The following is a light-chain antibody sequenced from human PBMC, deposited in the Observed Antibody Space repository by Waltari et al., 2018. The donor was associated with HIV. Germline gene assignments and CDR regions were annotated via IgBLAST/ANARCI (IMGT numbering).Light chain of an antibody. Sequence: QSALTQPASVSGSPGQPITISCTGTRSDVGGYNYVPWYQQHPGKAPKLMIFEVSNRPSGVSNRFSGSKSVNTASLTISGLQAEDEADYYCSSYTTRSTPDPNWVFGGGTKLTVL. J-gene: IGLJ3*02. CDR1: RSDVGGYNY. CDR2: EVS. V-gene: IGLV2-14*01. CDR3: SSYTTRSTPDPNWV.